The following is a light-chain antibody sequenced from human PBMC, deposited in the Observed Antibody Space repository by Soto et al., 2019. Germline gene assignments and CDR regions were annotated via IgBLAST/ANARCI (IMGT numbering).Light chain of an antibody. CDR1: NSDVMAYNY. V-gene: IGLV2-14*01. Sequence: QSALTQPASVSRSPRQSITISCTGSNSDVMAYNYVSWYPQHPDKAPKLIIYEVNNRPSGVSHRFSGSKSGITASLTIAGRQADDEAGYYCASYTIRRTLVFGGGTKLTVL. J-gene: IGLJ3*02. CDR3: ASYTIRRTLV. CDR2: EVN.